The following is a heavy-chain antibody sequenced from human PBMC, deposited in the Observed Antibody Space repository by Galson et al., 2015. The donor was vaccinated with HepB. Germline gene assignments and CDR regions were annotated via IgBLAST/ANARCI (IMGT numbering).Heavy chain of an antibody. CDR3: AFFGVENLLNFDY. V-gene: IGHV3-48*01. Sequence: SLRLSCAASGFTFSSYSMNWVRQAPGKGLEWVSYISSSSSTIYYADSVKGRFTISRDNAKNSLYLQMNSLRAEDTAVYYCAFFGVENLLNFDYWGQGTLVTVSS. D-gene: IGHD3-3*01. CDR2: ISSSSSTI. CDR1: GFTFSSYS. J-gene: IGHJ4*02.